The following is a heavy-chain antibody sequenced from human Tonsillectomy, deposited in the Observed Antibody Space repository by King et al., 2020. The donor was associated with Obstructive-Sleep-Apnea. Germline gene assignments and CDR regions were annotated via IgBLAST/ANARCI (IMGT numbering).Heavy chain of an antibody. V-gene: IGHV3-74*02. Sequence: VQLVESGVDLVQPGGSLRLSCAASGFTFSSYWMHWVRQAPRQALVWVSRIGPDWNRISYADSVTGRFTISRDNAKNTLFLQMNSLRVEDTAAYYFVTQYCGSSSCSRLYWGRGTLVTVSS. D-gene: IGHD2-2*01. CDR1: GFTFSSYW. CDR3: VTQYCGSSSCSRLY. CDR2: IGPDWNRI. J-gene: IGHJ4*02.